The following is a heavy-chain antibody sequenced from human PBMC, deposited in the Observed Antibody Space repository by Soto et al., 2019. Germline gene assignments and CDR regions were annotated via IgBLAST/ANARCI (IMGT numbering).Heavy chain of an antibody. CDR3: VHNPRFSGSWFVFYFDR. Sequence: QITLKESGPPLVKPTQTLTLTCTFSGFSLTSSGEGVGWIRQPPGQALEWLALIFWNDDQRYSPSLKRRLTIPQSPSKKQVVLTMTHVAPEDTATFYCVHNPRFSGSWFVFYFDRWGQGTVVTVSS. V-gene: IGHV2-5*01. D-gene: IGHD6-25*01. J-gene: IGHJ4*02. CDR2: IFWNDDQ. CDR1: GFSLTSSGEG.